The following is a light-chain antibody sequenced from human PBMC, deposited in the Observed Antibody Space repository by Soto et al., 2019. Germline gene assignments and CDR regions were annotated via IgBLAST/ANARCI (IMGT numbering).Light chain of an antibody. Sequence: DIQMTQSPSSLSASVGDRVTVTCRASQGISSFLAWYQQKPGKVHKLLIFAASTLQPGVPSRFSGSGSGTDFTLTIRSLKPEDVATYYCQKYDSASSPTFGGGTKVEIK. CDR1: QGISSF. CDR3: QKYDSASSPT. V-gene: IGKV1-27*01. J-gene: IGKJ4*01. CDR2: AAS.